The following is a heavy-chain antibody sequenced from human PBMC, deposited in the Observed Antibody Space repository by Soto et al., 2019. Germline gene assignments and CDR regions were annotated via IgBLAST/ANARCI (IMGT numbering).Heavy chain of an antibody. J-gene: IGHJ5*02. D-gene: IGHD2-15*01. CDR1: GGTFSSYT. CDR3: ARDRGGGVVAATNNWFDP. V-gene: IGHV1-69*08. Sequence: QVRLVQSGAEVKKPGSSVKVSCKASGGTFSSYTISWVRQAPGQGLEWMGRIIPILGIANYAQKFQGRVTITADKSTTTAYMELSSLRSEDTAVYYCARDRGGGVVAATNNWFDPWGQGTLVTVSS. CDR2: IIPILGIA.